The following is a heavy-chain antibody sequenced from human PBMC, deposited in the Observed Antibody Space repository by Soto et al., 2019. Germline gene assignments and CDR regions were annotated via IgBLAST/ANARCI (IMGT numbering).Heavy chain of an antibody. CDR2: IWYDGSNK. D-gene: IGHD6-19*01. J-gene: IGHJ6*02. V-gene: IGHV3-33*01. CDR1: GSTFSSYG. Sequence: PVGSLRLSCAASGSTFSSYGMHWVRQAPGKGLEWVAVIWYDGSNKYYADSVKGRFTISRDNSKNTLYLQMNSLRAEDTAVYYCARDGRCIAVAGTDLTYYYYYGMDVWGQGTTVTVSS. CDR3: ARDGRCIAVAGTDLTYYYYYGMDV.